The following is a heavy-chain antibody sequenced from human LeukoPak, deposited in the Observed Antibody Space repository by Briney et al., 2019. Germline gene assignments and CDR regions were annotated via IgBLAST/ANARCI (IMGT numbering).Heavy chain of an antibody. CDR3: ARGGDYGDLRYFDY. CDR2: IYYRGST. Sequence: SETLSLTCTVSGGSINNYYWSWIRQPPGKGLEWIGYIYYRGSTNCNPSLKSRVTFSVDTSKNQFSLKLNSVTAADTAVYYCARGGDYGDLRYFDYWGQGTLVTVSS. J-gene: IGHJ4*02. D-gene: IGHD4-17*01. CDR1: GGSINNYY. V-gene: IGHV4-59*01.